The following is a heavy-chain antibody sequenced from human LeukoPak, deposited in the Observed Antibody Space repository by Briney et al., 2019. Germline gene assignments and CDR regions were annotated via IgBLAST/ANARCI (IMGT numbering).Heavy chain of an antibody. V-gene: IGHV1-2*04. CDR2: INPNSGGT. Sequence: ASVKVSCKASGYTFTGYYMHWVRQAPEQGLEWMGWINPNSGGTNYAQKFQGWVTMTRDTSISTAYMELSRLRSDDTAVYYCARGRDSGSYRAFDYWGQGTLVTVSS. CDR1: GYTFTGYY. CDR3: ARGRDSGSYRAFDY. J-gene: IGHJ4*02. D-gene: IGHD1-26*01.